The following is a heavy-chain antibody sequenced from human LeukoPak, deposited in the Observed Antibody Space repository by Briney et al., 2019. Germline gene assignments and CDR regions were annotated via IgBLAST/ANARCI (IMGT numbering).Heavy chain of an antibody. Sequence: ASVKVSCKASGYTFTSYYMHWVRQAPGQGLEWMGIINPSGGSTSYAQKFQGRVTMTRDTSTSTVYMELSSLRSEDTAVYYCARGARTVKPRDCLGYWGQGTLVTVSS. CDR1: GYTFTSYY. J-gene: IGHJ4*02. D-gene: IGHD3/OR15-3a*01. V-gene: IGHV1-46*01. CDR2: INPSGGST. CDR3: ARGARTVKPRDCLGY.